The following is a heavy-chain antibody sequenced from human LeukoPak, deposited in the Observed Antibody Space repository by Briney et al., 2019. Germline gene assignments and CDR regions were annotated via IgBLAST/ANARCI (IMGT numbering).Heavy chain of an antibody. V-gene: IGHV3-21*01. D-gene: IGHD5-24*01. Sequence: GGSLRLSCTASGFTFSAYSMNWVRQAPGKGLEWVSSISTSSSYIYYADSVKGRFTVSRDNAKNSLFLQMNSLRAEDTALYYCARDREMGTIRNGFDVWGQGTIVSVSS. J-gene: IGHJ3*01. CDR2: ISTSSSYI. CDR1: GFTFSAYS. CDR3: ARDREMGTIRNGFDV.